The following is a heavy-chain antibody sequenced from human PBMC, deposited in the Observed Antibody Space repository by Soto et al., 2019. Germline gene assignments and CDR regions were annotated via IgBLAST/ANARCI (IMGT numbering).Heavy chain of an antibody. V-gene: IGHV1-3*01. CDR3: ARVGLGVLEDYYYYMDV. Sequence: ASVKVSCKASGYTFTSYAMHWVRQAPGQRLEWMGWINAGNGNTKYSQKFQGRVTITRDTSASTAYMELSSLRSEDTAVYYCARVGLGVLEDYYYYMDVWGKGTTVTVSS. CDR1: GYTFTSYA. J-gene: IGHJ6*03. D-gene: IGHD2-8*01. CDR2: INAGNGNT.